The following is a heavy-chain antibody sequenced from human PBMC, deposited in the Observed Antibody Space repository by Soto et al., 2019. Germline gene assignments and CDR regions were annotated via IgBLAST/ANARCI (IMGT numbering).Heavy chain of an antibody. CDR3: ATLSMGATRVDY. J-gene: IGHJ4*02. CDR2: ISSSGSTI. D-gene: IGHD1-26*01. Sequence: GGSLRLSCAASGLTFSSYEMNWVRQAPGKGLEWVSYISSSGSTIYYADSVKGRFTISRDNAKNSLYLQMNSLRAEDTAVYYCATLSMGATRVDYWGQGTLVTVSS. CDR1: GLTFSSYE. V-gene: IGHV3-48*03.